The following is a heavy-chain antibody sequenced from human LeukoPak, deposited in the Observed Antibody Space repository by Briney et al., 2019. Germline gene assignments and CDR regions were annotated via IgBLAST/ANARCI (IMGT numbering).Heavy chain of an antibody. D-gene: IGHD1-26*01. V-gene: IGHV3-48*03. CDR3: ARVEAGYYDAFDI. CDR1: GFTFSSHD. J-gene: IGHJ3*02. CDR2: ISVGGSPI. Sequence: GGSLRLSCAASGFTFSSHDMNWVRQAPGKGLEWLSYISVGGSPIYYADSVRGRLTISRDNAKNSLYLQMNSLRAEDTAVYYCARVEAGYYDAFDIWGQGTMVTVSS.